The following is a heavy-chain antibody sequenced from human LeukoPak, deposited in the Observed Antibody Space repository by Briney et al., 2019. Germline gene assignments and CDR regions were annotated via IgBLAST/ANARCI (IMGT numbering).Heavy chain of an antibody. CDR2: MNPNSGNT. D-gene: IGHD2-15*01. Sequence: ASVKVSCKASGYTFTSYDINWVRQATGQGLEWMGWMNPNSGNTGYAQKFQGRVTITRNASISTAYMELSSLRSEDTAVYYCARADIIVVAGATPVGSGFEYWGQGALITVS. V-gene: IGHV1-8*03. CDR1: GYTFTSYD. CDR3: ARADIIVVAGATPVGSGFEY. J-gene: IGHJ4*02.